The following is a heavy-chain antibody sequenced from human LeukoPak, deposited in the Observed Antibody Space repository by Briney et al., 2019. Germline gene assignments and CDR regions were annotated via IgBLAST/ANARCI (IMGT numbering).Heavy chain of an antibody. D-gene: IGHD2-21*01. CDR1: GFTFASYA. CDR2: ISASGDST. Sequence: GGSLRLSCAASGFTFASYAMSWVRQAPGKGLEWVSGISASGDSTYNADSVKGRFSISRDNSKNTLYLQMDSLRGEDTAVYYCAKDFRIGYSAHFDYWGQGALVTVSS. CDR3: AKDFRIGYSAHFDY. J-gene: IGHJ4*02. V-gene: IGHV3-23*01.